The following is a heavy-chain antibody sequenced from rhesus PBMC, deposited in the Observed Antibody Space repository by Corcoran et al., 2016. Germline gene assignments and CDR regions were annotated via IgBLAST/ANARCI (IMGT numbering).Heavy chain of an antibody. CDR1: GYTFTNYY. D-gene: IGHD6-43*01. V-gene: IGHV1-1*01. CDR2: ISPSNGNK. J-gene: IGHJ4*01. CDR3: TREGAAATFGFDY. Sequence: QVQLVQSGAEIKQPGASVKLSCKASGYTFTNYYMHWVRQAPGQGLEWIGLISPSNGNKGCAQNFQVRVTITTDTSTTTGYMELSSLRSEDTAVYYCTREGAAATFGFDYWGQGVQVTVSS.